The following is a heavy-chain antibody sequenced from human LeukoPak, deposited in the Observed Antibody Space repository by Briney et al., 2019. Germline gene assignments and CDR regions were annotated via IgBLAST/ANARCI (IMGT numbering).Heavy chain of an antibody. J-gene: IGHJ4*02. V-gene: IGHV3-30*18. CDR3: AKDSSLISPHIVVVTGYFDY. CDR1: GFTFSSYG. CDR2: ISYDGSNK. Sequence: PGGSLRLSCAVSGFTFSSYGMHWVRQAPGKGLEWVAVISYDGSNKYYADSVKGRFTISRDNSKNTLYLQMNSLRAEDTAVYYCAKDSSLISPHIVVVTGYFDYWGQGTLVTVSS. D-gene: IGHD2-21*02.